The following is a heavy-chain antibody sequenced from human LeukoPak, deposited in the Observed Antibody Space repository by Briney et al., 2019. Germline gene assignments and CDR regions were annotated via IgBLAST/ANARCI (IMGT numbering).Heavy chain of an antibody. D-gene: IGHD3-22*01. Sequence: GRSLRLSCAASGFTFDDYAMHWVRQAPGKGLEWVSGISWNSGSIGYADSVKGRFTISRDNAKNSLYLQMNSLRAEDTALYYCAKDIKPLPYYYDSSGYSLGAFDIWGQGTMVTVSS. CDR3: AKDIKPLPYYYDSSGYSLGAFDI. V-gene: IGHV3-9*01. J-gene: IGHJ3*02. CDR2: ISWNSGSI. CDR1: GFTFDDYA.